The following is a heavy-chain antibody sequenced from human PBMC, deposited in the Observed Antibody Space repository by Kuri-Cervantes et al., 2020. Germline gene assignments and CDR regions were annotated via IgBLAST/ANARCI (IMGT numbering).Heavy chain of an antibody. J-gene: IGHJ4*02. V-gene: IGHV3-11*01. CDR1: GFTFSDYY. CDR3: ANGHDTNCYNN. Sequence: GESLKISCAASGFTFSDYYMSWIRQAPGKGLEWVSYISNTGGTIYYADSVKGRFTISRDNAKNSLYLQMNSLRAEDTAVYYCANGHDTNCYNNWGQGTLVTVSS. CDR2: ISNTGGTI. D-gene: IGHD2-2*02.